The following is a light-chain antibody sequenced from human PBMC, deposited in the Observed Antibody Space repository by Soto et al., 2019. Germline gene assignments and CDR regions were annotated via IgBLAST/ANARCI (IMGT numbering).Light chain of an antibody. V-gene: IGLV2-14*01. CDR1: SSDDGAYNY. Sequence: QSALTQPASVSGSPGQSITISCTGTSSDDGAYNYVSWYQQHPGKAPKLMIYEVSNRPSGVSNRFSGSKSGNTASLTISGLQAEDEADYYCSSYTTDSTLYVFGTGTKLTVL. CDR3: SSYTTDSTLYV. CDR2: EVS. J-gene: IGLJ1*01.